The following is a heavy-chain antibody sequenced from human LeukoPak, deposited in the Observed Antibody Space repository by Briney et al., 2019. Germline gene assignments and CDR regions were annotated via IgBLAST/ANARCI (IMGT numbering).Heavy chain of an antibody. J-gene: IGHJ4*02. Sequence: GGSLRLSCVASGFSLQTHHMYWVRQAPGKEPEWVAVMSNDGVNIEYSGSVQGRFTISRDISKNTLYLQMNSLRDEDTALYYCARDRVPIWAYVGTFDIWGQGTLVTVTS. V-gene: IGHV3-30-3*01. D-gene: IGHD3-10*02. CDR3: ARDRVPIWAYVGTFDI. CDR1: GFSLQTHH. CDR2: MSNDGVNI.